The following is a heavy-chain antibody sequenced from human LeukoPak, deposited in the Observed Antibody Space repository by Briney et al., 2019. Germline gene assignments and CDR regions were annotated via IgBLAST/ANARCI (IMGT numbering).Heavy chain of an antibody. Sequence: SETLSLTCTVSGGSISSSSYYWGWIRQPPGKGLEWIGSIYYSGSTYYNPSLKSRVTISVDTPKNQFSLKLSSVTAADTAVYYCARDIRSGSGSYEIDYWGQGTLVTVSS. CDR1: GGSISSSSYY. J-gene: IGHJ4*02. CDR2: IYYSGST. CDR3: ARDIRSGSGSYEIDY. V-gene: IGHV4-39*07. D-gene: IGHD3-10*01.